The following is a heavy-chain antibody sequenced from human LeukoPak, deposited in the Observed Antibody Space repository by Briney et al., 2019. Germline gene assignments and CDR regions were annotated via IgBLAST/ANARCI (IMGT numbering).Heavy chain of an antibody. CDR1: GGTFSSYA. CDR3: ARDRYDILTGYPKVYGMDV. V-gene: IGHV1-69*04. CDR2: IIPIFGIA. D-gene: IGHD3-9*01. Sequence: SVKVSCRASGGTFSSYAISWVRQAPGQGLEWMGRIIPIFGIANYAQKFQGRVTITADKSTSTAYMELSSLRAEDTAVYYCARDRYDILTGYPKVYGMDVWGQGTTVTVSS. J-gene: IGHJ6*02.